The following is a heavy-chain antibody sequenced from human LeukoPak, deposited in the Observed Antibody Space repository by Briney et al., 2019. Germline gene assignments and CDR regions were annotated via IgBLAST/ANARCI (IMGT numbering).Heavy chain of an antibody. V-gene: IGHV1-18*01. J-gene: IGHJ4*02. CDR3: ARSRGDFWSGQGGL. D-gene: IGHD3-3*01. CDR2: ISGYNSDT. CDR1: GYNFAGSG. Sequence: VASVKVSCKASGYNFAGSGISWVRQAPGQGLEWMGWISGYNSDTNYAQEFHGRVTLTTDTSTSTAYMELRSLRSDDTAVYYCARSRGDFWSGQGGLWGQGTLVTVSS.